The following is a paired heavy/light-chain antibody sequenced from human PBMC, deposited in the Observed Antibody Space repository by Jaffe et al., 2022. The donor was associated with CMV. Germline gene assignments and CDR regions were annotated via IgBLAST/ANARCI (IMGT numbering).Light chain of an antibody. Sequence: SYELTQPLSVSVALGQTANIICGANDIGSKVVHWYQQKPGQAPILVILRDTIRPSGIPERFSGSKSGNTATLTISRPQVGDEADYYCQVWDSNTAVFGGGTKLTVL. CDR1: DIGSKV. CDR3: QVWDSNTAV. J-gene: IGLJ2*01. CDR2: RDT. V-gene: IGLV3-9*01.
Heavy chain of an antibody. CDR1: GGSISSSFYYY. CDR2: IDYSGTT. V-gene: IGHV4-39*01. J-gene: IGHJ6*03. D-gene: IGHD6-13*01. Sequence: QVQLQESGPGLVKSSETLSLTCTVSGGSISSSFYYYWGWIRQPPGKGLEWIGNIDYSGTTYYNPSLKSRVTISVDTSKTQFSLILSSVTAADTAIYYCARHVREYSSSWYHYYYYMDVWGKGTTVTVSS. CDR3: ARHVREYSSSWYHYYYYMDV.